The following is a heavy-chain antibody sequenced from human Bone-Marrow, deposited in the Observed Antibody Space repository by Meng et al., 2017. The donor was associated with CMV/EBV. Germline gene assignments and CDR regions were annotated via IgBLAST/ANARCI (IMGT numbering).Heavy chain of an antibody. J-gene: IGHJ4*02. CDR2: IKSKTDGGTT. CDR1: GFTFSNAW. D-gene: IGHD3-3*01. Sequence: GGSLRLSCAASGFTFSNAWMSWVRQAPGKGLEWVGRIKSKTDGGTTDYAAPVKGRFTISRDDSKNTLYLQMNSLKTEDTDVYYCTTGYITIFGVVIRHTDYWAQGTLVTVSS. V-gene: IGHV3-15*01. CDR3: TTGYITIFGVVIRHTDY.